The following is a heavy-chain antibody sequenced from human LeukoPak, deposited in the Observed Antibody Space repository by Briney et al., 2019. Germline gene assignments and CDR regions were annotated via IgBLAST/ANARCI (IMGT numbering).Heavy chain of an antibody. D-gene: IGHD3-10*01. CDR2: IYPADSDT. J-gene: IGHJ4*02. CDR3: ARQSRDGSKTRGYYFDY. Sequence: GESLKISCQASGYIFTNYWIGWVRQMPGKGLESMGSIYPADSDTTYSPSFQGQVTISADKSINTVYLQWSSLKASDTAMYYCARQSRDGSKTRGYYFDYWGQGTLVTVSS. V-gene: IGHV5-51*01. CDR1: GYIFTNYW.